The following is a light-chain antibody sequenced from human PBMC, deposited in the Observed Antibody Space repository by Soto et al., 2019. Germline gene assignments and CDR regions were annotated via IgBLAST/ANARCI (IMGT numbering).Light chain of an antibody. CDR2: GAS. CDR1: QSVSSN. Sequence: EIVMTQSPATLSVSPGERATLSCRASQSVSSNLAWYPQKPGQAPRLLIYGASTRATGIPARFSGSGSGTEFTLTISSLQSEDFAVYYCQQYNNWPTVTFGQGTKVDIK. J-gene: IGKJ1*01. V-gene: IGKV3-15*01. CDR3: QQYNNWPTVT.